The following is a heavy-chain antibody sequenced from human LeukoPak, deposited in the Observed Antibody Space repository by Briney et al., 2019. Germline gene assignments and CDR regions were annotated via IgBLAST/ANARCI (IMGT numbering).Heavy chain of an antibody. J-gene: IGHJ4*02. D-gene: IGHD6-13*01. Sequence: PSETLSLTCTVSGGSISSYYWSWIRQPPGKGLEWIGYIYYSGSTNYNPSLKSRVTISVDTSKNQFSLKLSSVTAADTAVYYCARVQLGVYFDYWGQGTLVTVSS. CDR3: ARVQLGVYFDY. V-gene: IGHV4-59*01. CDR1: GGSISSYY. CDR2: IYYSGST.